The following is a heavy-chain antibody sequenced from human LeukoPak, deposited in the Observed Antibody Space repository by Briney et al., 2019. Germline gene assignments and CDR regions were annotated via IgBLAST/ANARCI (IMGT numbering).Heavy chain of an antibody. CDR3: ARVRYSDSSVLTRKRSYYFDY. D-gene: IGHD3-22*01. J-gene: IGHJ4*02. Sequence: GGSLRLSCAASGFIVSTNYMSWVRQAPGKGLEWVSAISGSGGSTYYADSVKGRFTISRDNSKNTLYLQMNSLRAEDTAVYYCARVRYSDSSVLTRKRSYYFDYWGQGTLVTVSS. CDR2: ISGSGGST. V-gene: IGHV3-23*01. CDR1: GFIVSTNY.